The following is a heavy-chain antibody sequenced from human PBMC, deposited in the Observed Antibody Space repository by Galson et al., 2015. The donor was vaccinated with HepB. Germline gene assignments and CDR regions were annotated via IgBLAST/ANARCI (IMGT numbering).Heavy chain of an antibody. CDR3: ARDAMGRGSGSYSAFDY. Sequence: SLRLSCAASGFIFNTYSMHWVRQAPGKGLEWVAALTSAGDKEYYADSVTGRFSISSDNSKNILYLQINSLRTEDTAVYYCARDAMGRGSGSYSAFDYWGQGTLVTVSS. CDR2: LTSAGDKE. CDR1: GFIFNTYS. V-gene: IGHV3-30-3*01. J-gene: IGHJ4*02. D-gene: IGHD1-26*01.